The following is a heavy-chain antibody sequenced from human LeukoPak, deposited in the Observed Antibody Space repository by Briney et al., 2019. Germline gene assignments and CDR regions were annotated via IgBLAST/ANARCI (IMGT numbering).Heavy chain of an antibody. J-gene: IGHJ6*03. V-gene: IGHV4-38-2*02. Sequence: SETLSLTCTVSGYSISSGYYWVWIRQTPGKGLEWIGSIYRSGSTNYNPSLKSRVTISVDTSKNQFSLKVNSVTPEDTAVYYCARETTRSSGWYIEVFDYYYYYYMDVWGKGTTVTVSS. D-gene: IGHD6-19*01. CDR3: ARETTRSSGWYIEVFDYYYYYYMDV. CDR2: IYRSGST. CDR1: GYSISSGYY.